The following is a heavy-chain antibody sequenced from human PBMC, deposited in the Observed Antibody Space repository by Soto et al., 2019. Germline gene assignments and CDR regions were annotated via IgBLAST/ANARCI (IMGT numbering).Heavy chain of an antibody. CDR1: GFTFSSYG. CDR3: AKVHYDILTGYPNYYYYGMDV. Sequence: GGSLRLSCAASGFTFSSYGMHWVRQAPGKGLEWVAVISYDGSNKYYADSVKGRFTISRDNSKNTLYLQMNSLRAEDTAVYYCAKVHYDILTGYPNYYYYGMDVWGQGTTVTV. CDR2: ISYDGSNK. V-gene: IGHV3-30*18. J-gene: IGHJ6*02. D-gene: IGHD3-9*01.